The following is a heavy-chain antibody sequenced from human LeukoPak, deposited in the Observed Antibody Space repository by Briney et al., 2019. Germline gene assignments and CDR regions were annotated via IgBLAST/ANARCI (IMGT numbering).Heavy chain of an antibody. D-gene: IGHD6-13*01. Sequence: SETLSLTCAVSGGSISSYYWSWIRQPPGKGLEWIGYIYYSGSTNYNPSLKSRVTITVDTSKNQFSLKLLSVTAADTAVYYCARGMQQLYHFDSWGRGTLVTVSS. J-gene: IGHJ4*02. CDR1: GGSISSYY. CDR2: IYYSGST. V-gene: IGHV4-59*01. CDR3: ARGMQQLYHFDS.